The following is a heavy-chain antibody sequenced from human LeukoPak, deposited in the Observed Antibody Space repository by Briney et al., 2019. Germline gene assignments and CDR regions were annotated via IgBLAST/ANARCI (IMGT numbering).Heavy chain of an antibody. V-gene: IGHV4-4*02. J-gene: IGHJ5*02. CDR2: IYHSGST. CDR3: ARLVIAAAGTELDP. CDR1: GGSISSSNW. Sequence: PSGTLSLTCAVSGGSISSSNWWSWVRQPPGKGLEWIGEIYHSGSTNYNPSLKSRVTISVDKPKNQFSLKLSSVTAADTAVYYCARLVIAAAGTELDPWGQGTLVTVSS. D-gene: IGHD6-13*01.